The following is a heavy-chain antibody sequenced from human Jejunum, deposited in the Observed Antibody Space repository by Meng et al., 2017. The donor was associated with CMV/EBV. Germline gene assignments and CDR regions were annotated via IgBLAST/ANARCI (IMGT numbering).Heavy chain of an antibody. D-gene: IGHD2/OR15-2a*01. CDR1: GFTFSTYT. J-gene: IGHJ4*02. CDR3: ARESMSRNYFDY. Sequence: EASGFTFSTYTMNWVRQAPGKGLEWVSSISPRGNFMYYSDSVKGRFTISRDNAKNSLYLQMHSLRGDDTAVYYCARESMSRNYFDYWGQGMPVTVSS. CDR2: ISPRGNFM. V-gene: IGHV3-21*01.